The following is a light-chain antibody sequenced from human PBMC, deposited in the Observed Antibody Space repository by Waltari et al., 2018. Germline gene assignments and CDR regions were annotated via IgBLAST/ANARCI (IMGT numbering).Light chain of an antibody. CDR3: QSYDTSLSVV. CDR1: GPNIGAGYD. V-gene: IGLV1-40*01. Sequence: HSVLTQPPSVSGAPGQRVTIPCTGSGPNIGAGYDVPWYQQLPRAAPKLLIYGSTTRPLGVPDRFFGSTSGTSASLTITGLQAEDEADYYCQSYDTSLSVVFGGGTKLTVL. J-gene: IGLJ3*02. CDR2: GST.